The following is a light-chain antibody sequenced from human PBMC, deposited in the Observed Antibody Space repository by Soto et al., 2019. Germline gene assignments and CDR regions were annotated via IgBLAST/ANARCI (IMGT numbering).Light chain of an antibody. CDR1: QSVSSN. CDR2: GAS. CDR3: QQRRSWPPTIT. V-gene: IGKV3-15*01. J-gene: IGKJ4*01. Sequence: EIVMTQSPATLSVSPGERATLSCSASQSVSSNLARYQQKPGQAPRLLIYGASTRATDVPARFSGSGSGTEFTLTISSLQSEDFAVYYCQQRRSWPPTITFGGGTKVDIK.